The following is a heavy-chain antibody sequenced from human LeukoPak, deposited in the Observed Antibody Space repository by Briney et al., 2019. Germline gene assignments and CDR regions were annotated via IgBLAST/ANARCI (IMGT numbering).Heavy chain of an antibody. D-gene: IGHD3-22*01. V-gene: IGHV4-59*01. Sequence: SETLSLTCTVSGGSISSYYWSWIRQPPGKGLEWIRYIYYSGSTNYNPSLKSRVTISVDTSKNQFSLKLSSVTAADTSVYYCATGRDSSGYYFEWDYWGQGTLVTVYS. CDR2: IYYSGST. CDR3: ATGRDSSGYYFEWDY. J-gene: IGHJ4*02. CDR1: GGSISSYY.